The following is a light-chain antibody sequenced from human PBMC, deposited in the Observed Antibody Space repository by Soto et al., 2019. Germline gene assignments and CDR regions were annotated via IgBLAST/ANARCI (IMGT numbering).Light chain of an antibody. Sequence: DLQMTQSPSTLSAFLGDRVTITCGASQSISSYLNWYQQKPAKAPKLLIYAASSLQSGVPSRFSGSGSATDFTLTISSLQPEAFATYYCQQSYSTPTWTFGQGTKVDIK. V-gene: IGKV1-39*01. J-gene: IGKJ1*01. CDR2: AAS. CDR3: QQSYSTPTWT. CDR1: QSISSY.